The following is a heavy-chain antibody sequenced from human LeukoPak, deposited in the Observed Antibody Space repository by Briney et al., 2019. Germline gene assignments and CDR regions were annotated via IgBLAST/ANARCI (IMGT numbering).Heavy chain of an antibody. V-gene: IGHV4-59*01. CDR1: SGSISSYY. Sequence: SETLSLTCTVSSGSISSYYWSWIRQPPGKGLEWIGYIYYSGSSNYNPSLKSRVTTSVDMSKKEFSLRVSSVTAADTAVYYCVRMEYYFDHWGQGTLVTVSS. J-gene: IGHJ4*02. CDR3: VRMEYYFDH. CDR2: IYYSGSS. D-gene: IGHD3-3*01.